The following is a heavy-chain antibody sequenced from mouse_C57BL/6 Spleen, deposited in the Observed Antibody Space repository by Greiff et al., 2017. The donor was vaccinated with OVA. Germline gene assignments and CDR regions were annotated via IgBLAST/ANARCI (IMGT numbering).Heavy chain of an antibody. D-gene: IGHD1-1*02. CDR2: IWTGGGT. Sequence: QVQLQQSGPGLVAPSQSLSITCTVSGFSLTSYAISWVRQPPGKGLEWLGVIWTGGGTNYNSALKSRLSISKDNSKSQVFLKMNSLQTDDTARYYCARNLLYGDYAMDYWGQGTSVTVSS. CDR3: ARNLLYGDYAMDY. J-gene: IGHJ4*01. V-gene: IGHV2-9-1*01. CDR1: GFSLTSYA.